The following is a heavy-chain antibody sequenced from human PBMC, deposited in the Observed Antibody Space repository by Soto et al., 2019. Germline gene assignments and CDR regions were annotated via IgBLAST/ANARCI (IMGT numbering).Heavy chain of an antibody. V-gene: IGHV3-30-3*01. CDR1: GFTFSSYA. J-gene: IGHJ6*02. CDR3: ARDLTYYYDSSGYYYSYYYGMDV. Sequence: VQLLESGGGLVQPGGSRRLSCAASGFTFSSYAMHWVRQAPGKGLEWVAVISYDGSNKYYADSVKGRFTISRDNSKNTLYLQMNSLRAEDTAVYYCARDLTYYYDSSGYYYSYYYGMDVWGQGTTVTVSS. CDR2: ISYDGSNK. D-gene: IGHD3-22*01.